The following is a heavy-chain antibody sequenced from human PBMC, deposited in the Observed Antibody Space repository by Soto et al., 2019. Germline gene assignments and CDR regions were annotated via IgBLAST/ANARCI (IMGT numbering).Heavy chain of an antibody. CDR1: GYTFTSYD. CDR2: MNPNSGNT. V-gene: IGHV1-8*01. Sequence: QVQLVQSGAEVKKPGASVKVSCKASGYTFTSYDINWVRQATGQGLEWMGWMNPNSGNTGYAQKFQGRVTMTRITSISTAYMELSSLRSEDTAVYYCARVGYYYDSSGYYLSFDYWGQGTLVTVSS. CDR3: ARVGYYYDSSGYYLSFDY. J-gene: IGHJ4*02. D-gene: IGHD3-22*01.